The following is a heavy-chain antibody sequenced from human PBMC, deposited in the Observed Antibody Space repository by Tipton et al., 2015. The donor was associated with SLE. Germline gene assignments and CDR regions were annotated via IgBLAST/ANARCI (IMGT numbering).Heavy chain of an antibody. V-gene: IGHV4-34*01. CDR2: INHSGST. Sequence: LSCAVYGGSFSGYYWSWIRQPPGKGLEWIGEINHSGSTNYNPSLKSRVTISVDTSKNRFSLKLSSVTAADTAVYYCARQEARHYYYYYYMDVWGKGTTVTVSS. J-gene: IGHJ6*03. CDR3: ARQEARHYYYYYYMDV. CDR1: GGSFSGYY. D-gene: IGHD6-6*01.